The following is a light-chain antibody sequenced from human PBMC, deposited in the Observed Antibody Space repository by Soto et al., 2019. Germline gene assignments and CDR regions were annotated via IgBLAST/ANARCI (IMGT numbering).Light chain of an antibody. CDR2: DAS. J-gene: IGKJ1*01. CDR3: QQYNSYPRT. V-gene: IGKV1-5*01. CDR1: QSISSW. Sequence: IQMTQSPSTLAASAGDGVTITCRASQSISSWLAWYQQKPGKAPKLLIYDASSLESGVPSRFSGSGSGTEFTLTISSLQPDDFATYYCQQYNSYPRTFGQGTKVDI.